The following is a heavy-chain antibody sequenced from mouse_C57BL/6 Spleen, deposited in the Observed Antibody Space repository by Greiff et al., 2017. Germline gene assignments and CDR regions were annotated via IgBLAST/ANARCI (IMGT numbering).Heavy chain of an antibody. CDR2: IYPGDGDT. CDR1: GYAFSSYW. CDR3: ARKGGSSLYAMDY. Sequence: QVQLQQSGAELVEPGASVKISCKASGYAFSSYWMNWVKQRPGKGLEWIGQIYPGDGDTNYNGKFKGKATLTADKSSSTAYMQLSSLTSEDSAVYFCARKGGSSLYAMDYWGQGTSVTVSS. D-gene: IGHD1-1*01. V-gene: IGHV1-80*01. J-gene: IGHJ4*01.